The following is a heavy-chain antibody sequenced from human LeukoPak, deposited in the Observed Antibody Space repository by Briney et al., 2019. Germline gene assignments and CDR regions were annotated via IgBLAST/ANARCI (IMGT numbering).Heavy chain of an antibody. Sequence: SETLSLTCTVSGGSISSYYWSWIRQPPGKGLEWIGYIYYSGSTNYNPSLKSRVTISVDTSKNQYSLKLSSVTAADTAVYYCARQRGYYYDSSGYSNHDAFDIWGQGTMVTVSS. CDR3: ARQRGYYYDSSGYSNHDAFDI. CDR2: IYYSGST. J-gene: IGHJ3*02. D-gene: IGHD3-22*01. V-gene: IGHV4-59*08. CDR1: GGSISSYY.